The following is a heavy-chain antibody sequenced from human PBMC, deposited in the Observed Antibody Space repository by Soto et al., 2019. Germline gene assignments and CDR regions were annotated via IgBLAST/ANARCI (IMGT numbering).Heavy chain of an antibody. D-gene: IGHD6-19*01. Sequence: QVQLVQSGPEVKKPGASVKVSCKASGYTFTRHGFSWVRQAPGQGLEWMGRISTYNVNTHYAQRFQGRVTMTADTSANTVYMELTSLRPDDTAIYYCAREGRIGWLGIDYWGQGTLVTVSS. CDR2: ISTYNVNT. V-gene: IGHV1-18*01. CDR1: GYTFTRHG. CDR3: AREGRIGWLGIDY. J-gene: IGHJ4*02.